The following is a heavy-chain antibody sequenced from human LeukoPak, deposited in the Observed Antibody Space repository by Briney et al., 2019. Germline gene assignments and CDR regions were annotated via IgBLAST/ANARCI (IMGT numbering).Heavy chain of an antibody. J-gene: IGHJ4*02. V-gene: IGHV5-51*01. CDR2: IYPGDSDT. Sequence: GASLQISCEGSGSIFTSYWIGWGRQLPGKGLEGMGIIYPGDSDTRYSPSFQGQVTISADKSISTAYLQWSSLKASDTAMYYCARPPSYGDYPFYWGQGTLVTVSS. CDR1: GSIFTSYW. D-gene: IGHD4-17*01. CDR3: ARPPSYGDYPFY.